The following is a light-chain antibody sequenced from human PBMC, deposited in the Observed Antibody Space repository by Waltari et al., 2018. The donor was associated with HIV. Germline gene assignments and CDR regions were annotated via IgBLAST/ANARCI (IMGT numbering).Light chain of an antibody. CDR2: WAA. V-gene: IGKV4-1*01. CDR1: QSLFYTSNNRPY. Sequence: DIVMSQSPDSLAVSLGERAAITCKSSQSLFYTSNNRPYLSWEQKKQRQPPKLLIEWAAIRESGVPERFSGSGSGTDFTLTSLQAEDVAVYYCHQYYTAPYSVGQGTNLEIK. CDR3: HQYYTAPYS. J-gene: IGKJ2*01.